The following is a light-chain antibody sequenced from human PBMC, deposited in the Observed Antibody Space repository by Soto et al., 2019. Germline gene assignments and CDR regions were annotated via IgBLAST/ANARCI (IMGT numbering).Light chain of an antibody. J-gene: IGKJ1*01. CDR3: QQYDSYSWT. CDR2: GAS. Sequence: DIQMTQSPSSLSASVGDRVSITCRASQGIRNYLAWYQQKPGKVPELLIHGASTLQSGVPSRFSGSGSGTDFILTISSLQPEDFATYSCQQYDSYSWTFGQGTKVDIK. V-gene: IGKV1-27*01. CDR1: QGIRNY.